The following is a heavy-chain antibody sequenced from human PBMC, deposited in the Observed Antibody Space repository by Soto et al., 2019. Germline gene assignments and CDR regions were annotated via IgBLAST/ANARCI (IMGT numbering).Heavy chain of an antibody. Sequence: QITLKESGPTLVKPTQTLTLTCTFSEFSLSTSGVGVGWIRQPPGQALEWLALIYWDGDKRYSPALNSRLTITLDTSKIQVVLRMTNMDPVDTATDYCAHARHARRDFFDYWGQGTLVTASS. D-gene: IGHD3-3*01. CDR2: IYWDGDK. J-gene: IGHJ4*02. CDR1: EFSLSTSGVG. CDR3: AHARHARRDFFDY. V-gene: IGHV2-5*02.